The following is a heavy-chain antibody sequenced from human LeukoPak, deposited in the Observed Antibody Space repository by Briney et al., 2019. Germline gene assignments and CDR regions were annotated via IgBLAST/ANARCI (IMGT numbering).Heavy chain of an antibody. CDR1: GGSISSSSYY. V-gene: IGHV4-39*07. D-gene: IGHD3-10*01. CDR3: ARSQVVRGVIRFDY. Sequence: TSETLSLTCTVSGGSISSSSYYWGWIRQPPGKGLEWIGEINHSGSTNYNPSLKSRVTISVDTSKNQFSLKLSSVTAADTAVYYCARSQVVRGVIRFDYWGQGTLVTVSS. CDR2: INHSGST. J-gene: IGHJ4*02.